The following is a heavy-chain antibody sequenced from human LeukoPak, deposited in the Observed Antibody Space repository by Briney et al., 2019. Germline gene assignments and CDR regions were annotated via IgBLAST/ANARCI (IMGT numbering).Heavy chain of an antibody. CDR3: AASSVRGAQLLDY. V-gene: IGHV1-69-2*01. J-gene: IGHJ4*02. CDR1: GYTFTDYY. Sequence: GASVKVSRKASGYTFTDYYMHWVQQAPGKGLEWMGRVDPEDGETIYAEKFQGRVTITADTSTDTAYMELSSLRSEDTAVYYCAASSVRGAQLLDYWGQGTLVTVSS. D-gene: IGHD3-10*01. CDR2: VDPEDGET.